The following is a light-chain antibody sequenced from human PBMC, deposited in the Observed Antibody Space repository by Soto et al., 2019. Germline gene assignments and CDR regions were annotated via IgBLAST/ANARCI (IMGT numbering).Light chain of an antibody. CDR3: SSKINNNTPLYV. Sequence: QLVLTQSPSASASLGASVKLTCTLSSEHSSYAIAWHQKQPGKGPRYLMDLNNDGSHTKGDGIPDRFSGSSSGADRYLIISSLQSEDEAEYYCSSKINNNTPLYVFGTGTKVTVL. V-gene: IGLV4-69*01. CDR1: SEHSSYA. CDR2: LNNDGSH. J-gene: IGLJ1*01.